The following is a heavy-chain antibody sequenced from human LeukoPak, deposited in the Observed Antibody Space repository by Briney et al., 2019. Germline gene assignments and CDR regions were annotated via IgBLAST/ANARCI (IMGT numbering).Heavy chain of an antibody. V-gene: IGHV3-7*01. J-gene: IGHJ4*02. D-gene: IGHD2/OR15-2a*01. CDR1: GFAFSNSW. CDR3: ARDRAYSTFDY. CDR2: IKEDGSVK. Sequence: GWSLRLSCAASGFAFSNSWMTWVRQAPGKGLEWVANIKEDGSVKNYVEYVKGRFTISRDNAKNSLFLQMSSLRVEDTAVYFCARDRAYSTFDYWGQGTLVSVSS.